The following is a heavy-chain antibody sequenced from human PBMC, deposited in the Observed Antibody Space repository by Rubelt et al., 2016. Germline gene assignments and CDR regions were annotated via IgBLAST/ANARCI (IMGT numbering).Heavy chain of an antibody. CDR3: ARWPRRGAFNYYYGMDV. CDR2: INHSGST. D-gene: IGHD3-10*01. V-gene: IGHV4-34*01. J-gene: IGHJ6*02. Sequence: GLEWIGEINHSGSTNYNPSLKSRVTISVDTSKNQFSLKLSSVTAADTAVYYCARWPRRGAFNYYYGMDVWGQGTTVIVSS.